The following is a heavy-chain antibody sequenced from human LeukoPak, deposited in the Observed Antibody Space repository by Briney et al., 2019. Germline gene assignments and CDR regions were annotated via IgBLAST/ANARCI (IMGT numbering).Heavy chain of an antibody. Sequence: PGGSLRLSCAASEFIFSDYDMNWVRQAPGKGLEWVSGINWNGGSTGYADSVKGRFTISRDNAKNSLYLQTNSLRADDTAFYYCARGIAVAATWGQGTLVTVSS. CDR1: EFIFSDYD. V-gene: IGHV3-20*04. CDR2: INWNGGST. D-gene: IGHD6-19*01. CDR3: ARGIAVAAT. J-gene: IGHJ5*02.